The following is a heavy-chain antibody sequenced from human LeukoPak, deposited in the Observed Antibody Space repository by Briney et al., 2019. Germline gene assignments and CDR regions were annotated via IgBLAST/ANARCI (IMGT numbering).Heavy chain of an antibody. V-gene: IGHV5-51*01. CDR1: GYTFTGYW. J-gene: IGHJ6*02. D-gene: IGHD3-10*01. CDR2: IYPGDSDT. CDR3: ARLRGGGPSYYGMDV. Sequence: GESLKISCKVSGYTFTGYWIGWVRRMPGKGLEWMGIIYPGDSDTRYSPSFQGQVTISADRSINTAYLQWSSLKASDTAIYYCARLRGGGPSYYGMDVWGQGTTVTVPS.